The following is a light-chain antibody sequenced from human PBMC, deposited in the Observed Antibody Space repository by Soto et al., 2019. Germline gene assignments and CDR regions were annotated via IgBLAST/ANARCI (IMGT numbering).Light chain of an antibody. CDR1: QSVTSSY. CDR3: QQYGRSKT. CDR2: GAS. J-gene: IGKJ1*01. Sequence: ETVMTQARGTLSLSPGEGATLSCRASQSVTSSYLAWYQQKPGRAPRLLIYGASSRATGIPDRFSGSGSGTDFTLTISRLEPEDFAVYYCQQYGRSKTFGQGPKVDI. V-gene: IGKV3-20*01.